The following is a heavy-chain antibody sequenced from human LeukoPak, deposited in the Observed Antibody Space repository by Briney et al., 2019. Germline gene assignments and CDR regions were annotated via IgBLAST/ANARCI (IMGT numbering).Heavy chain of an antibody. J-gene: IGHJ4*02. CDR1: GGTFSSYA. CDR2: INAGNGDT. Sequence: ASVKVSCKASGGTFSSYAISWVRQAPGQGLEWMGWINAGNGDTKYSRKFQGRVTINRDTSASTAYMGLSSLTSEDTAVYYCARGGTGLYAYDDYWGQGTLVTVSS. CDR3: ARGGTGLYAYDDY. D-gene: IGHD2-8*02. V-gene: IGHV1-3*01.